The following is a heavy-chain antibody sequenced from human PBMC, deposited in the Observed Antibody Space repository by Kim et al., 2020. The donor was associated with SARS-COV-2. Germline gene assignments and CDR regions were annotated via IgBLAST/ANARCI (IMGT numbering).Heavy chain of an antibody. J-gene: IGHJ3*02. Sequence: SETLSLTYTVSGGSISSGGYYWSWIRQHPGKGLEWIGYIYYSGSTYYNPSLKSRVTISVDTSKNQFSLKLSSVTAADTAVYYCARGSWNSWFAFDIWGQGTMVTVSS. CDR3: ARGSWNSWFAFDI. CDR1: GGSISSGGYY. D-gene: IGHD1-7*01. V-gene: IGHV4-31*03. CDR2: IYYSGST.